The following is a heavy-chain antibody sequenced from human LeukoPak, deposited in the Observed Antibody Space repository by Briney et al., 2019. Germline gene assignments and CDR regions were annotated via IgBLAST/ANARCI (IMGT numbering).Heavy chain of an antibody. J-gene: IGHJ4*02. Sequence: ASVKVSCKASGYTFTSYGINWVRQAPGQGLEWMGWISTYNGNTNYAQKLQGRVTMTTDTSTSTAYMELRSLRSDDTAVYYCARGSNYGFSMGYWGQGTLVTVSS. V-gene: IGHV1-18*01. CDR3: ARGSNYGFSMGY. CDR1: GYTFTSYG. CDR2: ISTYNGNT. D-gene: IGHD3-10*01.